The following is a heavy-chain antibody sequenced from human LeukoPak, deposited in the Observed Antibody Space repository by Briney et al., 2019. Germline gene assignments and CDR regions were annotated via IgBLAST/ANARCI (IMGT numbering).Heavy chain of an antibody. CDR1: GDSFTYYW. CDR3: ARQDGNSKYYFDY. CDR2: IYPGDSDT. Sequence: GESLKISCKGSGDSFTYYWIGWGRRMPGKGREWMGIIYPGDSDTRYRPSFQGQVTISVDKSISTAYLQWSSLKASDTAMYYCARQDGNSKYYFDYWGQGTLVTVSS. J-gene: IGHJ4*02. D-gene: IGHD1-1*01. V-gene: IGHV5-51*01.